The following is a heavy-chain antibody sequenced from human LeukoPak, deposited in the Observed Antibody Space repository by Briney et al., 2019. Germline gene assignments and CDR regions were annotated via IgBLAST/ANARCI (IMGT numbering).Heavy chain of an antibody. Sequence: GASVKVSCKSSGYTFTSYDINWVRQATGQGLEWMGWMNPNSGNTGYAQKFQGRVTMTRNTSISTAYMELSSLRSDHAVVYYCARARRITMIVVVTSYYFDYWGQGTLVTVSS. J-gene: IGHJ4*02. D-gene: IGHD3-22*01. CDR3: ARARRITMIVVVTSYYFDY. CDR1: GYTFTSYD. V-gene: IGHV1-8*01. CDR2: MNPNSGNT.